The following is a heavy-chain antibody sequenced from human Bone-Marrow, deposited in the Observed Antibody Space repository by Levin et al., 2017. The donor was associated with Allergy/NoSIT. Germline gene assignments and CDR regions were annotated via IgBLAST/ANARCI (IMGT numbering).Heavy chain of an antibody. CDR3: ARVKSQPGKGNWFDP. Sequence: GSLRLSCAVSGGSISSSNWWSWVRQPPGKGLEWIGEIYHSGSTNYNPSLKSRVTISVDKSKNQFSLKLSSVTAADTAVYYCARVKSQPGKGNWFDPWGQGTLVTVSS. J-gene: IGHJ5*02. V-gene: IGHV4-4*02. D-gene: IGHD2-2*01. CDR2: IYHSGST. CDR1: GGSISSSNW.